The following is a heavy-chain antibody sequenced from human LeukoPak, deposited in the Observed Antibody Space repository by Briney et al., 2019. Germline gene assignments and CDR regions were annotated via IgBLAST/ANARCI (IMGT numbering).Heavy chain of an antibody. Sequence: SETLSLTCAVYGGSFSGYYWSWIRQPPGKGLEWIGEINHSGSTNYNPSLKSRVTISVDTSKNQFSLKLSSVTAADTAVYYCARGGPSIAARENFDYWGQGTLVTVSS. CDR1: GGSFSGYY. J-gene: IGHJ4*02. D-gene: IGHD6-6*01. CDR2: INHSGST. CDR3: ARGGPSIAARENFDY. V-gene: IGHV4-34*01.